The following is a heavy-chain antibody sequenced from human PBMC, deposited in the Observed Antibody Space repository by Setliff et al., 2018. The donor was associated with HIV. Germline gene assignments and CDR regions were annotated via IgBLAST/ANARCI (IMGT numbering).Heavy chain of an antibody. J-gene: IGHJ3*02. CDR1: GGSIRSSSYY. V-gene: IGHV4-39*07. CDR3: ARRGITMIVVDLAAAFDI. Sequence: SETLSLTCTVSGGSIRSSSYYWGWIRQPPGKGLEWIGTIDYRGSTYYNPSLKSRVTISVDTSKNQFSLKLTSVTAEDTAVYYCARRGITMIVVDLAAAFDIWGQGTMVTVSS. CDR2: IDYRGST. D-gene: IGHD3-22*01.